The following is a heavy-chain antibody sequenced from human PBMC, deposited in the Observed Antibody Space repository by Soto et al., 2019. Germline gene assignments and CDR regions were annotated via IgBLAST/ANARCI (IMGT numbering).Heavy chain of an antibody. CDR1: GFTFSSYG. CDR3: ARGLEASGYYYGMDV. Sequence: PGGSLRLSCAASGFTFSSYGMHWVRQAPGKGLEWVAVIWYDGSNKYYADSVKGRFTISRDNSKNTLYLQMNSLRAEDTAVYYCARGLEASGYYYGMDVWGQGTTVTVSS. V-gene: IGHV3-33*01. CDR2: IWYDGSNK. D-gene: IGHD3-3*01. J-gene: IGHJ6*02.